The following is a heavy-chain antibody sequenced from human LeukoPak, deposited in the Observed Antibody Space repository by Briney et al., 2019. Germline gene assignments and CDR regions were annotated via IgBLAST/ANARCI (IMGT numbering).Heavy chain of an antibody. D-gene: IGHD4-17*01. CDR2: IRGSGDST. CDR1: GFTFSSHP. CDR3: AKFPSTVTTAFY. Sequence: PGGSLRLSCAASGFTFSSHPMSWVRLAPGKGLEWVSSIRGSGDSTYYADSVKGRFTISRDNTKNTLYLQMNSLRGDDTAVYYCAKFPSTVTTAFYWGQGTLVTVSS. J-gene: IGHJ4*02. V-gene: IGHV3-23*01.